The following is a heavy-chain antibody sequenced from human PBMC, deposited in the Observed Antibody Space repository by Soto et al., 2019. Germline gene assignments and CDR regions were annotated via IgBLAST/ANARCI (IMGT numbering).Heavy chain of an antibody. D-gene: IGHD3-22*01. J-gene: IGHJ6*02. V-gene: IGHV1-69*12. Sequence: HVQLVQSGAEVKKPGSSVKVSCKASGGSLSNYGISWVRQAPGQGLEWMGWIIPVFGTANYAQKFQGRVTITADESTNIVYMDVTSMRSEDTAVYYCARGDATKIVVTTYYAMDVWGQGTTVTVSS. CDR3: ARGDATKIVVTTYYAMDV. CDR1: GGSLSNYG. CDR2: IIPVFGTA.